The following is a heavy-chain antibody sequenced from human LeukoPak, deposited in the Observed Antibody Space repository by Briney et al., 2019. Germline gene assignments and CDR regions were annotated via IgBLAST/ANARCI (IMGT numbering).Heavy chain of an antibody. J-gene: IGHJ4*02. CDR3: ARGTTVTSGGDY. Sequence: PGGSLRLSCVASGFTFSSYGMNWVRQPPGKGLEWVSSISGSSSFIYYADSVKGRFTISRDKAEKSLYLQMNSLRVEDTAVYYCARGTTVTSGGDYWGQGTLVTVSS. D-gene: IGHD4-17*01. CDR1: GFTFSSYG. V-gene: IGHV3-21*01. CDR2: ISGSSSFI.